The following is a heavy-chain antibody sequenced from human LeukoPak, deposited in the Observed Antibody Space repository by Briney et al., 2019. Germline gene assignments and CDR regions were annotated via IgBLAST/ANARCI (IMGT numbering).Heavy chain of an antibody. J-gene: IGHJ4*02. D-gene: IGHD3-22*01. V-gene: IGHV3-74*01. CDR2: ISGDGRST. CDR1: GFTFRTYW. Sequence: GGSLRLSCAASGFTFRTYWMHWVRQAPGKGLVWASRISGDGRSTSYADFVKGRFTISRDNAKNTLFLQIHSLRVEDTAVYYCAAFYYDPAYWGQGTLVTVSS. CDR3: AAFYYDPAY.